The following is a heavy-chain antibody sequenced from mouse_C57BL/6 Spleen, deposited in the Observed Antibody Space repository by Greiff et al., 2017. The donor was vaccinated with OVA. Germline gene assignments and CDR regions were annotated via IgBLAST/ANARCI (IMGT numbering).Heavy chain of an antibody. CDR1: GYTFTSYW. V-gene: IGHV1-64*01. Sequence: QVQLKQPGAELVKPGASVKLSCKASGYTFTSYWMHWVKQRPGQGLEWIGMIHPNSGSTNYNEKFKSKATLTVDKSSSTAYMQLSSLTSEDSAVYYCARPIYYDYVGFAYWGQGTLVTVSA. CDR3: ARPIYYDYVGFAY. J-gene: IGHJ3*01. CDR2: IHPNSGST. D-gene: IGHD2-4*01.